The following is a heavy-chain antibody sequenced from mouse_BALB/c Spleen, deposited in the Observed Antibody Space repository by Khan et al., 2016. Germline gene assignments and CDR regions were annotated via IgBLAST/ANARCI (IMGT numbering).Heavy chain of an antibody. CDR2: INTHSGVP. Sequence: QIQLVQSGPEPKKPGETVRISCKASGYTFTTAGMQWVQKMPGKGLKWIGWINTHSGVPKYAEDFKGRFAFSLETSASTAYLQISNLKDEDTATYFCARNYDSAMDYWGQGTSVTVSS. J-gene: IGHJ4*01. D-gene: IGHD1-1*01. CDR1: GYTFTTAG. V-gene: IGHV9-4*02. CDR3: ARNYDSAMDY.